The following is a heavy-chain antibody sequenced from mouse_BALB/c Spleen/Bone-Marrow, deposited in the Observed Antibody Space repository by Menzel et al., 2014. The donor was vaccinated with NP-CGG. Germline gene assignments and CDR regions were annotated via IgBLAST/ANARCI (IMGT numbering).Heavy chain of an antibody. Sequence: VKLQESGAELVRPGTSVKVSCKASGYAFTDYLMEWLKQRPGQGLEWIGVINPGSGSTNYNEKFEDKATLTADKSSSTAYMQLSSLTSDDSAVYFCARYDGYFDYWGQGTILTVSS. CDR3: ARYDGYFDY. CDR2: INPGSGST. V-gene: IGHV1-54*01. J-gene: IGHJ2*01. D-gene: IGHD2-3*01. CDR1: GYAFTDYL.